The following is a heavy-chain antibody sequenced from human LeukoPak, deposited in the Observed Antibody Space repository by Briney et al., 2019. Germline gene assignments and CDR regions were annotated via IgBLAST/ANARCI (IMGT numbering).Heavy chain of an antibody. Sequence: GGSLRLSCAASGVTVSNNYISWVRHAPGKGLEWVSVMYSTGITQYGDSVRGRFTISRDNSKNTVYLQMKSLKPETTAVYYCARDPGGGPTHGYWGQGTLVTVSS. CDR1: GVTVSNNY. D-gene: IGHD1-26*01. CDR3: ARDPGGGPTHGY. J-gene: IGHJ4*02. V-gene: IGHV3-66*03. CDR2: MYSTGIT.